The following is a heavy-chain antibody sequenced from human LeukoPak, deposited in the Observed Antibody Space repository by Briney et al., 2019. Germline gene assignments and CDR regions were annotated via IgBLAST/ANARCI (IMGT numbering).Heavy chain of an antibody. J-gene: IGHJ4*02. CDR3: ARDPHEFSTGWSQFDY. Sequence: ASVKVSCKASGYSFTGYYMHWVRQAPGQGLEWMGWINPNSGDTKYAQKFQGRVTMTRDTSISTAYMELTRLRSDDTAVYYCARDPHEFSTGWSQFDYWGQGTLVTVSS. V-gene: IGHV1-2*02. CDR1: GYSFTGYY. D-gene: IGHD6-19*01. CDR2: INPNSGDT.